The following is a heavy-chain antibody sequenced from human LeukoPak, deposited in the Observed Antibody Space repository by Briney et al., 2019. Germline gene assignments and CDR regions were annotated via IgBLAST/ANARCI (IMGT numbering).Heavy chain of an antibody. CDR3: ARDGGPAAPHYYYGMDV. Sequence: SGGSLRLSCAASGFTFSDYYMSWIRQAPGKGLEWVSYISSSSSYTNYADSVKGRFTISRDNSKNTLYLQMNSLRAEDTAVYYCARDGGPAAPHYYYGMDVWGQGTTVTVSS. CDR1: GFTFSDYY. D-gene: IGHD2-2*01. CDR2: ISSSSSYT. J-gene: IGHJ6*02. V-gene: IGHV3-11*05.